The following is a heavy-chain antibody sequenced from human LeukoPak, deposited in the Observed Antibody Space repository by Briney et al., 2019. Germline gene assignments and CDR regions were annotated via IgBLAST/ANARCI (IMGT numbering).Heavy chain of an antibody. V-gene: IGHV1-69*13. CDR1: GYTFTSYH. CDR3: ARHDTAMDNDY. CDR2: IIPIFGTA. J-gene: IGHJ4*02. Sequence: ASVKVSCKASGYTFTSYHMHWVRQAPGQGLEWMGGIIPIFGTANYAQKFQGRVTITADESTSTAYMELSSLRSEDTAVYYCARHDTAMDNDYWGQGTLVTVSS. D-gene: IGHD5-18*01.